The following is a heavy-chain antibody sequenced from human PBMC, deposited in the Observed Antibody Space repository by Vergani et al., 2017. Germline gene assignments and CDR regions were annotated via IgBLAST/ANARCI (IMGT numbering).Heavy chain of an antibody. J-gene: IGHJ1*01. CDR3: TTAWGLYYLHGEYFQY. Sequence: EVQLLESGGGLVQPGGSRRLSCAGGGFTFDTYTMAYVRQAPGKGLEWVATISSGGGDIFYADSVKGRFTISRDNSKNTLFLQMNSLKDEDTAVYYCTTAWGLYYLHGEYFQYWGRGTLVSVSS. CDR1: GFTFDTYT. CDR2: ISSGGGDI. V-gene: IGHV3-23*01. D-gene: IGHD3-10*01.